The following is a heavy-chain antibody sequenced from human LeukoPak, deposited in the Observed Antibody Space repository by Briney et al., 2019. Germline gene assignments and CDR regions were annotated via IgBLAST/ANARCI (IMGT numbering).Heavy chain of an antibody. CDR1: GFTFSSYG. CDR2: ISYDGNIK. CDR3: AKGAMYYYDSSGYTDY. Sequence: GGSLRLSCAASGFTFSSYGMHWVRQAPGKGLEGVAVISYDGNIKYYAGSVKGRFTISRDNSKNTLHLQMNSLRAEDTAVYYCAKGAMYYYDSSGYTDYWGQGNLVTGSS. J-gene: IGHJ4*02. V-gene: IGHV3-30*18. D-gene: IGHD3-22*01.